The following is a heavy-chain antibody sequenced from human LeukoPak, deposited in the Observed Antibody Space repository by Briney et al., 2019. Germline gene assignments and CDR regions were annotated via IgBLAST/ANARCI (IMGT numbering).Heavy chain of an antibody. CDR1: GVSISSYY. V-gene: IGHV4-4*07. J-gene: IGHJ4*02. CDR3: ARDPSRTGYFDH. CDR2: IYIGGIT. D-gene: IGHD1-1*01. Sequence: SETLSLTCTVCGVSISSYYWSLIRQPAGKGLEWIGRIYIGGITNYNPSLKSRVTMSVNTSKNQFSLKLTSVTAADTAVYYCARDPSRTGYFDHWGQGTLVTVSS.